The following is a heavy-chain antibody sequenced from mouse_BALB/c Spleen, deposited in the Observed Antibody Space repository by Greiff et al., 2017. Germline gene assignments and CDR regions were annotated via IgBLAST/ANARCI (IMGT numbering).Heavy chain of an antibody. CDR2: ISDGGSYT. Sequence: VQLKESGGGLVKPGGSLKLSCAASGFTFSDYYMYWVRQTPEKRLEWVATISDGGSYTYYPDSVKGRFTISRDNAKNNLYLQMSSLKSEDTAMYYCARAGYYGSSYGFAYWGQGTLVTVSA. J-gene: IGHJ3*01. V-gene: IGHV5-4*02. CDR3: ARAGYYGSSYGFAY. D-gene: IGHD1-1*01. CDR1: GFTFSDYY.